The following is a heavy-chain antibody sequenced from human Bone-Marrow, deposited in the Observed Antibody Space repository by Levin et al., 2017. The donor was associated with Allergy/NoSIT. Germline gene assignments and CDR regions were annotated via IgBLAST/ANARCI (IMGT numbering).Heavy chain of an antibody. CDR3: ARLRFLDWFGAMDV. CDR1: GFTFSDYY. D-gene: IGHD3-9*01. Sequence: PGGSLRLSCAASGFTFSDYYMTWIRQAPGKGLEWVSYMSSSGNTIYYADSVRGRFTISRDSAKNSLYLQMNSLRAEDTAVYYCARLRFLDWFGAMDVWGQGTTVTVSS. V-gene: IGHV3-11*01. J-gene: IGHJ6*02. CDR2: MSSSGNTI.